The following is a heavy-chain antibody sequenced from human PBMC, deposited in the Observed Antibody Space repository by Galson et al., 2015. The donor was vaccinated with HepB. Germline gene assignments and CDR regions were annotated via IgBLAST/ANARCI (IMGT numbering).Heavy chain of an antibody. CDR2: IIPIFGTA. D-gene: IGHD4-17*01. V-gene: IGHV1-69*13. CDR1: GGTFSSYA. CDR3: ASGGDYVRGFDY. Sequence: SVTVSCKASGGTFSSYAISWVRQAPGQGLEWMGGIIPIFGTANYAQKFQGSVTITADESTSTAYMELSSLRSEDTAVYYCASGGDYVRGFDYWGQGTLVTVSS. J-gene: IGHJ4*02.